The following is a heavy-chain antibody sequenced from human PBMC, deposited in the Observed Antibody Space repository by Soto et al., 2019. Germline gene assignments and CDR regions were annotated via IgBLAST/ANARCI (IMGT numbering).Heavy chain of an antibody. CDR3: AKDSGAVAGPY. D-gene: IGHD6-19*01. J-gene: IGHJ4*02. CDR1: GFSFSSYA. Sequence: EVQLLESGGGLVQPGGSLRLSSAASGFSFSSYAMSWVRQAPGKGLEWVSGISGGGGSTDYADSVKGRFTISRDNSKNTLYLQLNSLRAEDTAVYYCAKDSGAVAGPYWGQGTLVTVSS. CDR2: ISGGGGST. V-gene: IGHV3-23*01.